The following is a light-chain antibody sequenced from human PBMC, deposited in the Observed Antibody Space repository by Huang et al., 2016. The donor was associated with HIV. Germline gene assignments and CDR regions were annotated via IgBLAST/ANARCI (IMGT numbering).Light chain of an antibody. V-gene: IGKV3-15*01. Sequence: EIVMTQSPATLSVSPGERATLSCRASQRVSSNLAWYQQKPGQAPRLLISGTSTRATGSPARFSGSGSGTEFTLTISSLQSEDFAVYYCQQYNNSPSFGQGTKVEIK. J-gene: IGKJ1*01. CDR3: QQYNNSPS. CDR1: QRVSSN. CDR2: GTS.